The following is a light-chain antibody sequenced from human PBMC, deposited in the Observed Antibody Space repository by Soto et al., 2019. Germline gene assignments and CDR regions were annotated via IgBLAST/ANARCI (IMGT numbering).Light chain of an antibody. CDR2: EVS. CDR1: SRDVGGYNY. J-gene: IGLJ1*01. Sequence: QTGVTEPASVSGSPRQSIAIYCTRTSRDVGGYNYVSWYQQHPGKAPELMIYEVSNRPSGVSDRFSGSKSRNTASLPISGLQAEEEGDYYSGSYTSSIYVFGTGTKGTVL. V-gene: IGLV2-14*01. CDR3: GSYTSSIYV.